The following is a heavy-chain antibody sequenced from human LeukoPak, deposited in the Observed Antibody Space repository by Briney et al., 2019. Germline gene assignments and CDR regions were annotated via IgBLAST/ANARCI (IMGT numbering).Heavy chain of an antibody. CDR2: MSYNDGA. Sequence: SETLSLTCTISGGSISDYYWSWIRQPPGKGLEWVAYMSYNDGATYNPSLKSRVSMSVDTSKRQFSLKLSSVTAADTAVYYCARVSSSWYQNWYFDLWGRGTVVTVSS. CDR1: GGSISDYY. D-gene: IGHD6-13*01. J-gene: IGHJ2*01. CDR3: ARVSSSWYQNWYFDL. V-gene: IGHV4-59*12.